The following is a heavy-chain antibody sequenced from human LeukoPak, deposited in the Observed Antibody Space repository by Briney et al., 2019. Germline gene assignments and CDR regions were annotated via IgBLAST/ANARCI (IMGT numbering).Heavy chain of an antibody. D-gene: IGHD1-14*01. J-gene: IGHJ4*02. CDR3: ARITGS. CDR2: IYYSGST. CDR1: GGSISSHY. Sequence: SETLSLTCTVSGGSISSHYWSWIRQPPGKGLEWIGYIYYSGSTNYNPSLKSRVTMSVDTSKNQFSLKLSSVTAADTAVYYCARITGSWGQGTLVTVSS. V-gene: IGHV4-59*11.